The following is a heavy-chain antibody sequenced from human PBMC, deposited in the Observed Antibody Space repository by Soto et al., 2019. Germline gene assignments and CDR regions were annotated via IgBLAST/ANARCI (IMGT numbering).Heavy chain of an antibody. D-gene: IGHD6-13*01. V-gene: IGHV2-5*02. Sequence: QITLKESGPTLVKPTQTLTLTCTFSGFSLSTSGGGVGWIRQPPGKALEWLALIYWDDDKRYSPSLKNRLTITKDTSKNQVVLTMTTMAPLDTATYYCAHRHAPQQLVSAWFDPWGQGTLVTVSS. CDR1: GFSLSTSGGG. J-gene: IGHJ5*02. CDR2: IYWDDDK. CDR3: AHRHAPQQLVSAWFDP.